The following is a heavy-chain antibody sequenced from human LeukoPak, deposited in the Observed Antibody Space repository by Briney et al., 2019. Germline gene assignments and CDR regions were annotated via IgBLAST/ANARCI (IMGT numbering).Heavy chain of an antibody. CDR3: ARREVATEIWTGPLDNWFDP. CDR1: GGSISSYY. J-gene: IGHJ5*02. CDR2: IYTSGST. D-gene: IGHD3/OR15-3a*01. Sequence: SETLSLTCTVSGGSISSYYWSWIRQPAGKGLEWIGRIYTSGSTNYNPSLKSRVTISVDTSKNQFSLKLSSVTAADTAVYYCARREVATEIWTGPLDNWFDPWGQGTLVTVSS. V-gene: IGHV4-4*07.